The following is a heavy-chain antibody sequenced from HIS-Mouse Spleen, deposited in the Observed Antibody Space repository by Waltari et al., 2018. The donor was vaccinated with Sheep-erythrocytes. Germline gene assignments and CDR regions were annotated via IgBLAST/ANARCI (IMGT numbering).Heavy chain of an antibody. CDR1: GFPFRCHS. D-gene: IGHD4-17*01. CDR3: ARVAAVTTYYFDY. V-gene: IGHV3-21*01. CDR2: ISSSSSYI. J-gene: IGHJ4*02. Sequence: EVQLVESGGGLVKPGGSLRLSCAASGFPFRCHSNDWVRQAPGKGLEWVSSISSSSSYIYYADSVKGRFTISRDNAKNSLYLQMNSLRAEDTAVYYCARVAAVTTYYFDYWGQGTLVTVSS.